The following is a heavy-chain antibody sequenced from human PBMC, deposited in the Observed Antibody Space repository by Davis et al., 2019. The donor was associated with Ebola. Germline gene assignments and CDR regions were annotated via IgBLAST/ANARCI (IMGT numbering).Heavy chain of an antibody. V-gene: IGHV4-34*01. CDR3: ARVVFVAGATPTWYFDL. D-gene: IGHD2-15*01. J-gene: IGHJ2*01. Sequence: ESLKISCAASGFTFSSYWMSWVRQPPGKGLEWIGEIYHSGSTNYNPSLKSRVTISVDTSKNQFSLRLSSVTAADTAVYYCARVVFVAGATPTWYFDLWGRGTLVTVSP. CDR2: IYHSGST. CDR1: GFTFSSYW.